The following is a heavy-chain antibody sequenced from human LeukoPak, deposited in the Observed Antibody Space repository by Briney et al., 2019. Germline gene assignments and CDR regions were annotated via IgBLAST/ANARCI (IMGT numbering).Heavy chain of an antibody. V-gene: IGHV4-59*11. D-gene: IGHD4-23*01. CDR2: IHYSWST. Sequence: SETLSLTCTVSGGSISCHYWSWIRQPPGKGLEWIGYIHYSWSTKYNPSLKSRVTISLDTSKSQFSLTLTSVTAADTAFYYCARDREVITPSVGHCFDPWGPGTHVIVSS. CDR3: ARDREVITPSVGHCFDP. J-gene: IGHJ5*02. CDR1: GGSISCHY.